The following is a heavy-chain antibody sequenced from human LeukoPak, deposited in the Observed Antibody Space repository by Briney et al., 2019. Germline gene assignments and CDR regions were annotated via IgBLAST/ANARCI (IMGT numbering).Heavy chain of an antibody. Sequence: ASVRVSCKASGYTFTSYDINWVRQATGQGLEWMGWISAYNGNTNYAQKLQGRVTMTTDTSTSTAYMELRSLRSDDTAVYYCARDSMVRGVIITLNLDYWGQGTLVTVSS. V-gene: IGHV1-18*01. D-gene: IGHD3-10*01. CDR1: GYTFTSYD. CDR3: ARDSMVRGVIITLNLDY. J-gene: IGHJ4*02. CDR2: ISAYNGNT.